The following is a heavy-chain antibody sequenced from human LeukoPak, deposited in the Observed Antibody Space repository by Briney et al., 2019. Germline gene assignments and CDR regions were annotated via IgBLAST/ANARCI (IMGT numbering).Heavy chain of an antibody. J-gene: IGHJ4*02. CDR1: GYGFTRYW. V-gene: IGHV5-51*01. CDR3: VRLLRSGWLEFDY. D-gene: IGHD6-19*01. Sequence: HGESLKISCKGSGYGFTRYWIGWVRQMPGKGLEWMGIIYPGDSDTRYSPSFQGQVTISADKSISTAYLQWSSLKASDTAMYYCVRLLRSGWLEFDYWGQGTLVTVSS. CDR2: IYPGDSDT.